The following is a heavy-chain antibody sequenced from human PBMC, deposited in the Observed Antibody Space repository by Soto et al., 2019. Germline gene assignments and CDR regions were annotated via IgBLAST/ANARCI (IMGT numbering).Heavy chain of an antibody. CDR2: IYYSGST. CDR1: GGSISSSSYY. D-gene: IGHD6-19*01. V-gene: IGHV4-39*01. CDR3: ARQSGYSSGWYGVYFDY. J-gene: IGHJ4*02. Sequence: QLQLQESGPGLVKPSETLSLTCTVSGGSISSSSYYWGWIRQPPGKGLEWIGSIYYSGSTYYNPSLKSRVTISVDTSKNQFSLKLSSGTAADTAVYYCARQSGYSSGWYGVYFDYWGQGTLVTVSS.